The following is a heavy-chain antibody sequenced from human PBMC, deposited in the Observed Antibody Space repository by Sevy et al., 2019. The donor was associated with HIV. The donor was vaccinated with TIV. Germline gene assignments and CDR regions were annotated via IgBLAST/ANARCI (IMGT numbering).Heavy chain of an antibody. J-gene: IGHJ4*02. Sequence: GGSLRLSCTAYGFTFSNYAMYRVRQAPGKGLEWVAVISSDGNNKDYADSVKGRFTISRDNSKNTLYLQMNSLRAEDTAVYYCASHYYDSTGYYYPLDYWGQGTLVTVSS. CDR3: ASHYYDSTGYYYPLDY. D-gene: IGHD3-22*01. CDR2: ISSDGNNK. V-gene: IGHV3-30*04. CDR1: GFTFSNYA.